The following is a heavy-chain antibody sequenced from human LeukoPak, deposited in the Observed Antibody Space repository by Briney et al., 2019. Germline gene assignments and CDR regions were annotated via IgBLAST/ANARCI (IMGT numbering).Heavy chain of an antibody. CDR3: AREIGQLGGAFDI. CDR2: IYGGHTA. CDR1: GFTVSTVY. Sequence: QTGGSLRLSCAASGFTVSTVYMTWVRQAPGKGLEWVSVIYGGHTAYYADSVKDRFTISRDNPKNTLNLQMNSLRAEDTAVYYCAREIGQLGGAFDIWGQGTMVTVSS. V-gene: IGHV3-53*01. D-gene: IGHD7-27*01. J-gene: IGHJ3*02.